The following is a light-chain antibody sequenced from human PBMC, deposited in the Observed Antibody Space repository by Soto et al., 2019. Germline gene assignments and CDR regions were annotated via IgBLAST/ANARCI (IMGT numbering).Light chain of an antibody. CDR1: QSVTNNF. J-gene: IGKJ3*01. CDR2: GAS. CDR3: QQYGTPPFT. Sequence: IVLTQSPGPLSLSPGERATLSCGASQSVTNNFLDWYQQKPGQAPRLLIYGASSRATGVPDRFSGSGSGTDFTLTISRLEPGDFAVYYCQQYGTPPFTFGPGTKVDIK. V-gene: IGKV3-20*01.